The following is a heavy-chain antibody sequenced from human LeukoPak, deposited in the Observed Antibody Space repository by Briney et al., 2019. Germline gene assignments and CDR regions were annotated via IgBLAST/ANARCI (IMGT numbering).Heavy chain of an antibody. D-gene: IGHD1-26*01. CDR1: GGTFSSYA. Sequence: GASVKVSCKASGGTFSSYAISWVRQAPGQGLEWMGGIIPIFGTANYAQKFQGRVTITTDESTSTAYMELSSLRSEDTAVYYCARARSYTGLDAFDIWGQGTMVTVSS. J-gene: IGHJ3*02. CDR2: IIPIFGTA. V-gene: IGHV1-69*05. CDR3: ARARSYTGLDAFDI.